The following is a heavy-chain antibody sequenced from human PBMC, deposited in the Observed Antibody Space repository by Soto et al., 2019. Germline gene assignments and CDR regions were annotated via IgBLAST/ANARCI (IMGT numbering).Heavy chain of an antibody. CDR3: ARGGSSWSTEYYQH. Sequence: QVQLVQSGAEVKKPGASVKVSCKASGYTFSNYGISWVRQAPGQGPEWMGWISGYNGNTNYGQTLQGRVNMATDTSTSTAYMEVRSLRYDDTAVYYCARGGSSWSTEYYQHWGQGTLVIVSS. J-gene: IGHJ1*01. V-gene: IGHV1-18*01. CDR1: GYTFSNYG. CDR2: ISGYNGNT. D-gene: IGHD6-13*01.